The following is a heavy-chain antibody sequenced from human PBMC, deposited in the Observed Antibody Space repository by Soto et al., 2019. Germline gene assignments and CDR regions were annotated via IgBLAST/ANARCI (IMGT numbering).Heavy chain of an antibody. Sequence: ASVKVSCKASGYTFTSYAMHWVRQAPGQRLEWMGWINAGNGNTKYSQKFQGRVTTTRDTSASTAYMELSSLRSEDTAVYYCARDTAGELSFDYWGQGTLVTVSS. D-gene: IGHD1-26*01. CDR1: GYTFTSYA. CDR2: INAGNGNT. J-gene: IGHJ4*02. CDR3: ARDTAGELSFDY. V-gene: IGHV1-3*01.